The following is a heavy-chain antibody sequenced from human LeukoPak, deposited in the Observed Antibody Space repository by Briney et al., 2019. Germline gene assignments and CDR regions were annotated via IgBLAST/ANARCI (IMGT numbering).Heavy chain of an antibody. V-gene: IGHV1-3*01. CDR2: INAGNGNT. D-gene: IGHD3-10*01. Sequence: GASVKVSCKASGYTFTSYAMHWVRQAPGQRLEWMGWINAGNGNTKYSQKFQGRVTITRDTSASTAYMELSSLRSEDTAVYYCARAYYYGSGSYYFDYWGQGTLVTVSS. CDR1: GYTFTSYA. J-gene: IGHJ4*02. CDR3: ARAYYYGSGSYYFDY.